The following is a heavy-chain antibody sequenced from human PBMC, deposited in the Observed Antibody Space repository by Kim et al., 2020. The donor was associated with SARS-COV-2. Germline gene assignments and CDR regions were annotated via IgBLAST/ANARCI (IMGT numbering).Heavy chain of an antibody. Sequence: DSVKGRFNISRDNSKNTLYLQMNSLRAEDTAVYYCARVSYHGSGSPDFDYWGQGALVTVSS. D-gene: IGHD3-10*01. V-gene: IGHV3-30*01. CDR3: ARVSYHGSGSPDFDY. J-gene: IGHJ4*02.